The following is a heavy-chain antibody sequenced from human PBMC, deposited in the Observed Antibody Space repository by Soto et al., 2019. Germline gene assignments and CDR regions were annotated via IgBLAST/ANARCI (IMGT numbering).Heavy chain of an antibody. CDR1: GFTFSDYA. CDR3: AKISRVFITAPATA. D-gene: IGHD6-13*01. V-gene: IGHV3-23*01. CDR2: ISGGRGIT. Sequence: GGALRLSCEGSGFTFSDYAMTWVRQAPGKGLEWVTAISGGRGITFYADSVRGRFTISRDTSKNTLYLQMNSLRAEDTAVYYCAKISRVFITAPATAWGQGNMVTVSS. J-gene: IGHJ5*02.